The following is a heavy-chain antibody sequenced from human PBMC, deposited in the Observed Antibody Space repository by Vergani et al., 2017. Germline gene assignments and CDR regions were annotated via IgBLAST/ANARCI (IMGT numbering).Heavy chain of an antibody. Sequence: QVQLVESGGGVVQPGRSLRLSCAASGFTFSSYGMHWVRQAPGKGLEWVAVISYDGSNKYYADSVKGRFTISRDNSKNTLYLQMNSLRAEDTAVYYCAKDLYCHAKRYFDWLFPDYWGQGTLVTVSS. V-gene: IGHV3-30*18. J-gene: IGHJ4*02. CDR3: AKDLYCHAKRYFDWLFPDY. CDR1: GFTFSSYG. D-gene: IGHD3-9*01. CDR2: ISYDGSNK.